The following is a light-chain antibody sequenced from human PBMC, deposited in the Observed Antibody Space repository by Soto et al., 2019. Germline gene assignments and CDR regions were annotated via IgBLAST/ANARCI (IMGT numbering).Light chain of an antibody. V-gene: IGKV3-15*01. CDR3: QRYGDGPLS. J-gene: IGKJ4*01. CDR1: QSVGNN. CDR2: ATS. Sequence: EIVVTQSPATLSVSPGERATLSCRASQSVGNNFAWYQQKPGQAPRLLIFATSTRATGVPARFSGSGSGTEFALTISSLQSEDFEVYYWQRYGDGPLSFGGGDKVEIE.